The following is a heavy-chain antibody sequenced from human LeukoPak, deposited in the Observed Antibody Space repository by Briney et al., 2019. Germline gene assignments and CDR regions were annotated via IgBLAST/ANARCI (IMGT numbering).Heavy chain of an antibody. CDR3: ARGGGTAARPDFDY. V-gene: IGHV1-2*02. J-gene: IGHJ4*02. CDR1: GYTFTGYY. D-gene: IGHD6-6*01. Sequence: GASVTVSCKASGYTFTGYYIHWVRQAPGQGLEWMGWINPNSGGTNSAQKFQGRVIITWDTSISTAYMELTRLRSDDTAVYYCARGGGTAARPDFDYWGQGILVTVSS. CDR2: INPNSGGT.